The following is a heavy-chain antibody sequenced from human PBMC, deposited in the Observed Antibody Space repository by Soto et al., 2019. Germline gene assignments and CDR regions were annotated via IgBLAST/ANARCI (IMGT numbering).Heavy chain of an antibody. CDR1: GFTFSGFG. V-gene: IGHV3-33*01. CDR3: ARGRGGSHGRNSSCFAI. D-gene: IGHD3-16*01. CDR2: IWYDGSKK. Sequence: QVQLVESGGGVVQPGTSLRLSCEASGFTFSGFGMHWVRQAPGKGLEWVAVIWYDGSKKYYADCVKGRFTISSDHCKNALYLQMNYLSHEDLGVHCCARGRGGSHGRNSSCFAIWGPGTLVTVSS. J-gene: IGHJ3*02.